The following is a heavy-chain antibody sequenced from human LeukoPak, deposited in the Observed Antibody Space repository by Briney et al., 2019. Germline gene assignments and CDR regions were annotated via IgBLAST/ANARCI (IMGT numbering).Heavy chain of an antibody. CDR2: ISSNGKTI. D-gene: IGHD6-19*01. CDR3: ATGSCSSGVNY. J-gene: IGHJ4*02. Sequence: GGSLRLSCATSGFTFSSYNMNWVRQAPGKGLEWVSFISSNGKTIHYADSVKGRFTISRDNAKNSLYLQMDSLRDDDTAVYHCATGSCSSGVNYWGQGTLVTVSS. CDR1: GFTFSSYN. V-gene: IGHV3-48*02.